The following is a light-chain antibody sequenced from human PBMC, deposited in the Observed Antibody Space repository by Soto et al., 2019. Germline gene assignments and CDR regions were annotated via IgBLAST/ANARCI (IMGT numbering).Light chain of an antibody. CDR2: LNSAGSH. CDR3: QTWGTAIVV. J-gene: IGLJ2*01. Sequence: QPVLTQSPSASASLGASVKLTCTLSSGHSSYAIAWHQQQPEKGPRYLMKLNSAGSHSKGDGIPDRFSGSSSGAERYLTISSLQSEDEADYYCQTWGTAIVVFGGGTKLTVL. CDR1: SGHSSYA. V-gene: IGLV4-69*01.